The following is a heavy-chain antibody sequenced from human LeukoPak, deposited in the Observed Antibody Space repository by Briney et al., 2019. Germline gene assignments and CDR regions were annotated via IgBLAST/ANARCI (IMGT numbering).Heavy chain of an antibody. V-gene: IGHV4-59*01. CDR2: IYYSGST. CDR3: AGPGETGTTSDY. D-gene: IGHD1-1*01. CDR1: GGSISSYY. J-gene: IGHJ4*02. Sequence: SETLSLTCTVSGGSISSYYWSWIRQPLGKGLEWIGYIYYSGSTNYNPSLKSRVTISVDTSKNQFSLKLSSVTAADTAVYYCAGPGETGTTSDYWGQGTLVTVSS.